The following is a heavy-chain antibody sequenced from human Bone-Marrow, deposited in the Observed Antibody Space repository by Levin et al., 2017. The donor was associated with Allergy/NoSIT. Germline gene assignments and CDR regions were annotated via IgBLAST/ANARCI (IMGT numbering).Heavy chain of an antibody. D-gene: IGHD1-26*01. CDR1: GYTFSNYY. V-gene: IGHV1-46*01. Sequence: GESLKISCKASGYTFSNYYMHWVRQVPGQGLEWMGMINPLDVSARYSQKFQGRVTMTRDTSTSTVYMDLSSLTSEDTAVYYCARAYTRWEVLISDYWGQGTLVTVSS. J-gene: IGHJ4*02. CDR3: ARAYTRWEVLISDY. CDR2: INPLDVSA.